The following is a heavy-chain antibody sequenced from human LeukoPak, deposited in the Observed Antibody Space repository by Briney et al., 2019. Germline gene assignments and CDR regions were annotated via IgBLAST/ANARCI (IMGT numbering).Heavy chain of an antibody. J-gene: IGHJ4*02. V-gene: IGHV3-7*01. CDR2: IYKDGTTK. Sequence: GGSLRLSCETSGLTFSNFWMSWVRQAPGRGLEWLANIYKDGTTKNYVDSVKGRFTISRDNAKNSLYLQMNSLRADDTAVYCRPTAHNSRGNDWDQGTLVTVSS. CDR3: PTAHNSRGND. CDR1: GLTFSNFW. D-gene: IGHD4-11*01.